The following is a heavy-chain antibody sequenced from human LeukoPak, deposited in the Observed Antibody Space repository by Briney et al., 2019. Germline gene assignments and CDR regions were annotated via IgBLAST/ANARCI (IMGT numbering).Heavy chain of an antibody. Sequence: ASVKVSCKASGYTFTSYGISWVRQAPGQGLEWMGWISAYNGNTNYAQKLQGRVTMTTDTSTSTAYMELRSLRSDDTAVYYCARNRLVGGRNYYYMDVWGKGTTVTVSS. CDR2: ISAYNGNT. J-gene: IGHJ6*03. CDR3: ARNRLVGGRNYYYMDV. D-gene: IGHD1-26*01. CDR1: GYTFTSYG. V-gene: IGHV1-18*01.